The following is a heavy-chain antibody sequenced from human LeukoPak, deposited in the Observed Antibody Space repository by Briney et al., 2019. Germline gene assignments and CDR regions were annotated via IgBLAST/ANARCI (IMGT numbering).Heavy chain of an antibody. D-gene: IGHD3-22*01. CDR2: IRSNSDGGTI. CDR1: GFTFSNAW. J-gene: IGHJ5*02. V-gene: IGHV3-15*07. CDR3: ATDFYDST. Sequence: GGSLRLSCATSGFTFSNAWMNWVRQAPGKGLEWVGRIRSNSDGGTIGYAAPVKGRFTLSRDDSKTTLYLQMNSLQTEDTAVYYCATDFYDSTWGQGTLVTVSS.